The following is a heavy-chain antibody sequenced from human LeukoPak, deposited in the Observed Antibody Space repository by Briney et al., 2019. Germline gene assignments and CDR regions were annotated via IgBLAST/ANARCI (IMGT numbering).Heavy chain of an antibody. Sequence: GGSLRLSCVVSGFTFSSYAMHWVRQAPGKGLEYVSAISSNGGSTYYANSVKGRFTNSRDNSKNTLYLQMGSLRVEDMAVYYCARASSGWYGYWGQGTLVTVSS. J-gene: IGHJ4*02. CDR2: ISSNGGST. CDR3: ARASSGWYGY. D-gene: IGHD6-19*01. CDR1: GFTFSSYA. V-gene: IGHV3-64*01.